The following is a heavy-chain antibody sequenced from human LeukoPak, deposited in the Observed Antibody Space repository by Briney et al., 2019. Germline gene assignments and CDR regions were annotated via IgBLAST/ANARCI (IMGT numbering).Heavy chain of an antibody. CDR2: IKSKTDGGTT. CDR3: TTGGSYFNDAFDI. D-gene: IGHD1-26*01. Sequence: GGSLRLSCAATGFTFSNAWMSWVRQAPGKGREWVGRIKSKTDGGTTDYAAPVKGRFTISRDDSKNTLYLQMNSLKTEDTAVYYCTTGGSYFNDAFDIWGQGTMVTVSS. V-gene: IGHV3-15*01. J-gene: IGHJ3*02. CDR1: GFTFSNAW.